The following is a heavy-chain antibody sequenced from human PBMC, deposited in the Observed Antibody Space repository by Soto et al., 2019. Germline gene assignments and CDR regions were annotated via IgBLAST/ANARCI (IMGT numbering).Heavy chain of an antibody. CDR3: AKGGGYSYGTNDAFDI. V-gene: IGHV3-30*18. D-gene: IGHD5-18*01. CDR2: ISDDGNNK. CDR1: GFTFRTYG. J-gene: IGHJ3*02. Sequence: QVQLVESGGGVVQPGKSLRLSCAASGFTFRTYGMHWVRQVPGKGLEWVAVISDDGNNKYNIASVEGRFTISRDNSKNSLYLQRNRLRTEDTAVYYCAKGGGYSYGTNDAFDIWGQGTMVTVSS.